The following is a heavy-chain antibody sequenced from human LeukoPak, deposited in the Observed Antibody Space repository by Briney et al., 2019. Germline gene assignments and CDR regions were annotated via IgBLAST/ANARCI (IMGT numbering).Heavy chain of an antibody. CDR3: ARDVREELPGRY. CDR1: GFTVSINY. J-gene: IGHJ4*02. CDR2: IYSGGST. Sequence: GGSLRLSCAASGFTVSINYMSWVRQAPGKGLEWVSVIYSGGSTYYADSVKGRFTISRDNSKNTQYLQMNSLRAEDTAVYYCARDVREELPGRYWGQGTLVTVSS. V-gene: IGHV3-66*02. D-gene: IGHD1-7*01.